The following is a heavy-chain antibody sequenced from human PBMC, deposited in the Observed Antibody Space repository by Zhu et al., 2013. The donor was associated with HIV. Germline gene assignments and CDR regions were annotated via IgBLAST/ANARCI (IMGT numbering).Heavy chain of an antibody. CDR3: ARAGEIAVLGGIAVVDY. D-gene: IGHD6-19*01. CDR1: GYTFTTSG. Sequence: QVQLVQSGAEVKKPGASVKVSCKASGYTFTTSGISWVRQAPGQGLEWMGWISGYNGNTNYAQKLQGRVTMTTDTSTSTAYMELRSLRSEDMAVYYCARAGEIAVLGGIAVVDYWGQGNPGSPSPQ. J-gene: IGHJ4*02. CDR2: ISGYNGNT. V-gene: IGHV1-18*03.